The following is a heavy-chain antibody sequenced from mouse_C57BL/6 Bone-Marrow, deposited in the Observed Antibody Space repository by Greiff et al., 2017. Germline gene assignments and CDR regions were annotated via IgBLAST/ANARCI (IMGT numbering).Heavy chain of an antibody. Sequence: EVKVEESGGGLVQPGGSMKLSCAASGFTFSDAWMDWVRQSPEKGLEWVAEIRNNTNNHATYYAESVKGRFTISRDDSKSSVYLQMHSLRAEDTGIYYCTHNWGREFAYWGQGTLVTVSA. J-gene: IGHJ3*01. V-gene: IGHV6-6*01. CDR1: GFTFSDAW. CDR3: THNWGREFAY. D-gene: IGHD4-1*01. CDR2: IRNNTNNHAT.